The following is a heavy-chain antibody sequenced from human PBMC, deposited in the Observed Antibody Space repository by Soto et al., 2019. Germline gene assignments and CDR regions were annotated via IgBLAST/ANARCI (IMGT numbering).Heavy chain of an antibody. V-gene: IGHV4-59*01. CDR3: ARVGYSGYDGFFDY. Sequence: SETLSLTCTVSGGSISSYYWSWIRQPPGKGLEWIGYIYYSGSTNYNPSLKSRVTISVDTSKNHFSLKLSSVTAADTAVYYCARVGYSGYDGFFDYWGQGTLVTVSS. CDR1: GGSISSYY. D-gene: IGHD5-12*01. CDR2: IYYSGST. J-gene: IGHJ4*02.